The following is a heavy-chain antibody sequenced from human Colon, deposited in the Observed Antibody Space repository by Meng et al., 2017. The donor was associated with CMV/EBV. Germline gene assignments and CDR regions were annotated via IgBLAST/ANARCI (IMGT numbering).Heavy chain of an antibody. D-gene: IGHD3-3*02. CDR2: ISGSGGST. Sequence: GGSLRLSCAASGFPFNPYGMSWVRQAPGKGLEWVSSISGSGGSTYSANSVKGRLTVSRDNSKNTLYLQMSSLRAEDTAVYYCARDRTTILGVGDSAMDVWGQGTTVTVSS. V-gene: IGHV3-23*01. CDR1: GFPFNPYG. J-gene: IGHJ6*02. CDR3: ARDRTTILGVGDSAMDV.